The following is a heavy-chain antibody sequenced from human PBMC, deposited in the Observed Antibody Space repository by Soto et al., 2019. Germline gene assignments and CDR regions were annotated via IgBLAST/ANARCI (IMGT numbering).Heavy chain of an antibody. CDR2: ISYSGNT. Sequence: SETLSLTCTVSGGSISSGSYYWGWIRQAPGKGLEWIGSISYSGNTYYNPSLKSRVTISVDTSKNQFSLKLSSVTAADTALYYFARRDFWSASIPRKLDFDYWGQGTLVTVS. CDR1: GGSISSGSYY. J-gene: IGHJ4*02. V-gene: IGHV4-39*01. D-gene: IGHD3-3*01. CDR3: ARRDFWSASIPRKLDFDY.